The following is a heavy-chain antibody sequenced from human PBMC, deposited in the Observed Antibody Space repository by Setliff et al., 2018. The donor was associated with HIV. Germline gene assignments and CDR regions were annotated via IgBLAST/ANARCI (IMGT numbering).Heavy chain of an antibody. CDR2: IYYTGST. J-gene: IGHJ5*02. Sequence: PSETLSLTCIVSGGSISSGGYYWTWIRQYPGKGLEWIGYIYYTGSTYYNPSLKSRLTISVDASQNQVSLKLTSVTVADTAIYYCARDQGSGYVNWFDPWGQGTLVTVSS. V-gene: IGHV4-31*03. D-gene: IGHD5-18*01. CDR3: ARDQGSGYVNWFDP. CDR1: GGSISSGGYY.